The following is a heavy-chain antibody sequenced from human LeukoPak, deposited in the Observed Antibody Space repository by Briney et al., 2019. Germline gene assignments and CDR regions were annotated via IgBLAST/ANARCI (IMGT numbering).Heavy chain of an antibody. CDR1: GYTFTGYY. V-gene: IGHV1-18*04. D-gene: IGHD3-22*01. CDR3: ARDLWNYYDSSGYYSDDY. J-gene: IGHJ4*02. Sequence: ASVTVSCKASGYTFTGYYMHWVRQAPGQGLEWMGWISAYNGNTNYAQKLQGRVTMTTDTSTSTAYMELRSLRSDDTAVYYCARDLWNYYDSSGYYSDDYWGQGTLVTVSS. CDR2: ISAYNGNT.